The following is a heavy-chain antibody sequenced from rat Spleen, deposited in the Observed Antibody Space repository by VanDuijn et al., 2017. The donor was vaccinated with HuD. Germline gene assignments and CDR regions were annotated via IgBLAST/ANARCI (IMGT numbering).Heavy chain of an antibody. Sequence: EVQLVESGGGLIQPGRSLKLSCVASGFTFNNYWMTWIRQAPGKGLEWVASITNASGRTYYPDSVKGRFTISRDNAKSTLYLQMDSLRSEDTATYYCARHLRRAPDYWGQGVMVTVSS. CDR2: ITNASGRT. D-gene: IGHD1-11*01. CDR3: ARHLRRAPDY. J-gene: IGHJ2*01. CDR1: GFTFNNYW. V-gene: IGHV5-31*01.